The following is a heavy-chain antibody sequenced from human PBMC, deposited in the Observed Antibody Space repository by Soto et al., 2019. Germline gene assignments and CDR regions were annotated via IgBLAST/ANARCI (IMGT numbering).Heavy chain of an antibody. D-gene: IGHD5-18*01. CDR2: IIPIFGTA. Sequence: QVQLVQSGAEVKKPGSSVKVSCKASGGTFSSYAISWVRQAPGQGLEWMGGIIPIFGTANYAQKFQGRVTITADESTSTAYMELSSLRSEDTAVYYCARPVADRGYSYGARMDYWGQGTLVTVSS. CDR3: ARPVADRGYSYGARMDY. CDR1: GGTFSSYA. V-gene: IGHV1-69*12. J-gene: IGHJ4*02.